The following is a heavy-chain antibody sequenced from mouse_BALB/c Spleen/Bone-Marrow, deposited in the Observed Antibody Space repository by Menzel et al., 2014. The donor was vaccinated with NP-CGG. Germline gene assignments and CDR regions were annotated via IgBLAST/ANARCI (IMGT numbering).Heavy chain of an antibody. CDR2: ISNGGGST. D-gene: IGHD3-1*01. Sequence: EVKVEESGGGLVQPGGSLKLSCAVSGFTFSSYTMSWVRQTPEKRLEWVAYISNGGGSTYYPDTVKGRFTISRDNAKNTLYLQMSSLKSEDTAMYYCARHVGNPYAMDYWGQGTSVTVSS. CDR1: GFTFSSYT. CDR3: ARHVGNPYAMDY. J-gene: IGHJ4*01. V-gene: IGHV5-12-2*01.